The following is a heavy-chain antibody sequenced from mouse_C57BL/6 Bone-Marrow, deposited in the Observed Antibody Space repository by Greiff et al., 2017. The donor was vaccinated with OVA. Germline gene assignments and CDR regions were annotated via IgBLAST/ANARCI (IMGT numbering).Heavy chain of an antibody. CDR3: ARGEGYNWYFDV. D-gene: IGHD2-14*01. V-gene: IGHV1-63*01. CDR1: GYTFTNYW. J-gene: IGHJ1*03. CDR2: IYPGGGYT. Sequence: QVQLQQSGAELVRPGTSVKMSCKASGYTFTNYWIGWAKQRPGHGLEWIGDIYPGGGYTNYNEKFKGKATLTADKSSSTAYMQLSSLTSEDSAIYYCARGEGYNWYFDVWGTGTTVTVSS.